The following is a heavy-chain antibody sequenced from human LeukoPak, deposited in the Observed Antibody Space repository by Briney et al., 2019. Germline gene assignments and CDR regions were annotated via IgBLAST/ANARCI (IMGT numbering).Heavy chain of an antibody. CDR3: ASLPRMDV. Sequence: PGGSLRLSCAAPGFTFISYSMSWVRQAPGKGLEWVSYIIGGSTTIYYADSVKGRFTISRDNAKNSRYLQMNSLRDEDTAVYYCASLPRMDVWGQGTTVTVSS. CDR1: GFTFISYS. J-gene: IGHJ6*02. V-gene: IGHV3-48*02. CDR2: IIGGSTTI.